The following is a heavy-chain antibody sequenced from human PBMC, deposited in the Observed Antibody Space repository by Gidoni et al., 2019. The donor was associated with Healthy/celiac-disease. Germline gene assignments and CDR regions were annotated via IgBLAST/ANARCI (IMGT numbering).Heavy chain of an antibody. Sequence: QVQLQQWGAGLLKPSETLSLTCAVYGGSFSGYYWSWIRQPPGKWLEWIGEINHSGSTNYNPSLKSRVTISVDTSKNQFSLKLSSVTAADTAVYYCVSNCSGGSCYSYYYYGMDVWGQGTTVTVSS. CDR3: VSNCSGGSCYSYYYYGMDV. J-gene: IGHJ6*02. V-gene: IGHV4-34*01. CDR1: GGSFSGYY. CDR2: INHSGST. D-gene: IGHD2-15*01.